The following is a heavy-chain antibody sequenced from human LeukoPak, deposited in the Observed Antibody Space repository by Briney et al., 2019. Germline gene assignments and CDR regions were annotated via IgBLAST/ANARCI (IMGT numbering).Heavy chain of an antibody. CDR1: GGSISSGSYY. CDR3: ARAQASWFDP. CDR2: IYTSGST. J-gene: IGHJ5*02. Sequence: SQTLSLTCTVSGGSISSGSYYWSWIRQPAGKGLEWIGRIYTSGSTNYNPSLKSRVTMSVDTSKNQFSLKLSSVTAADTAVYYCARAQASWFDPWGQGTLVTVSS. V-gene: IGHV4-61*02.